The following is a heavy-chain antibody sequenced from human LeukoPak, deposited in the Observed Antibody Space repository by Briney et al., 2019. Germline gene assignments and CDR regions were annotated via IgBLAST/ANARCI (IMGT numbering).Heavy chain of an antibody. CDR1: GGTFSSYA. D-gene: IGHD4-17*01. Sequence: ASVKVSCKASGGTFSSYAISWVRQAPGQGLEWMGGIIPIFGTANYAQKFQGRVTITADESTSTAYMELSSLRSEDTAVYYCARESRGTVTKGVYWYFDLWGRGTLVTASS. V-gene: IGHV1-69*13. CDR3: ARESRGTVTKGVYWYFDL. CDR2: IIPIFGTA. J-gene: IGHJ2*01.